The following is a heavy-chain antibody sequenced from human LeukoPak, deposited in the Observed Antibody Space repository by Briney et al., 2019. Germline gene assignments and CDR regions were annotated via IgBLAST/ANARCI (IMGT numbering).Heavy chain of an antibody. V-gene: IGHV4-30-2*01. CDR1: GGSISSGGYY. Sequence: PSETLSLTCTVSGGSISSGGYYWSWIRQPPGKGLEWIGYIYHSGSTYYNPSLKSRVTISVDRSKNQFSLKLSSVTAADTAVYYCARGSSWYSAIVDYWGRGTLVTVSS. CDR2: IYHSGST. J-gene: IGHJ4*02. D-gene: IGHD6-13*01. CDR3: ARGSSWYSAIVDY.